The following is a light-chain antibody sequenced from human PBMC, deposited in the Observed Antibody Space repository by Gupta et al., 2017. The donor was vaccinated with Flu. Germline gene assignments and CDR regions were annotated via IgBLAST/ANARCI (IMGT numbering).Light chain of an antibody. CDR1: QSLLHSNGYNY. CDR2: LGS. J-gene: IGKJ2*01. Sequence: VTPGEPASISCRSSQSLLHSNGYNYFDWYLQKPGQSPQLLIYLGSNRASGVPDRFSGSGSGTDFTLKISRVEAEDVGVYYCMQALQTPYTFGQGTELEIK. CDR3: MQALQTPYT. V-gene: IGKV2-28*01.